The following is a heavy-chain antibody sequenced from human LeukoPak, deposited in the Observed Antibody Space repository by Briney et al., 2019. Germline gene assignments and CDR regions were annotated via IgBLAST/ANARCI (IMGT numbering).Heavy chain of an antibody. CDR2: INHSGST. D-gene: IGHD2-2*01. CDR3: ARGYCSSTSCYVLWSNWFDP. Sequence: SETLSLTCAVYGGSFSGYYWSWIRQPPGKGLEWIGEINHSGSTNYNPSLKSRVTISVDTSKNQFSLKLSSVAAADTAVYYCARGYCSSTSCYVLWSNWFDPWGQGTLVTVSS. CDR1: GGSFSGYY. J-gene: IGHJ5*02. V-gene: IGHV4-34*01.